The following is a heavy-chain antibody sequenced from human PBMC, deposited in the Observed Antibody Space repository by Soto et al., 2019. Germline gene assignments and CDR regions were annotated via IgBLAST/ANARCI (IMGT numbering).Heavy chain of an antibody. Sequence: PSETLSLTCTVSGGSISSYYWSCIGQPPGKGLEWIGYIYYSGSTNYNPSLKSRVTISVDTSKNQFSLKLSSVTAADTAVYYCARAYVLRFWPQTEGTDYSDQTTLLTGS. V-gene: IGHV4-59*01. J-gene: IGHJ4*02. CDR3: ARAYVLRFWPQTEGTDY. CDR1: GGSISSYY. CDR2: IYYSGST. D-gene: IGHD3-3*01.